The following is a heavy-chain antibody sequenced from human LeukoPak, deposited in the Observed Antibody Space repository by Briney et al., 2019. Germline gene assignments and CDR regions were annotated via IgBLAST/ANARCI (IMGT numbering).Heavy chain of an antibody. CDR3: AGHERAGDLSPDFDY. J-gene: IGHJ4*02. CDR2: IYYSGST. CDR1: GGSISSSSYY. D-gene: IGHD3-16*01. Sequence: SETLSLTCTVSGGSISSSSYYWGWIRQPPGKGLEWIGSIYYSGSTYYNPSLKSRVTISVDTSKNQFSLKLSSVTAADTAVYYCAGHERAGDLSPDFDYWGQGTLVTVSS. V-gene: IGHV4-39*01.